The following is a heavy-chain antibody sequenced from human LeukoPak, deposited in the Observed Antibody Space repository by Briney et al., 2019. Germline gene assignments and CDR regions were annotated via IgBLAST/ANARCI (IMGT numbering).Heavy chain of an antibody. CDR1: GGSISSYY. J-gene: IGHJ4*02. CDR3: ARQDLGYSSGWYPFD. CDR2: IYYSGST. Sequence: SETLSLTCTVSGGSISSYYWSWIRQPPGKGLEWIGYIYYSGSTNYNPSLKSRVTISVDTSKNQFSLKLSSVTAADTAVYYCARQDLGYSSGWYPFDWGQGTLVTVSS. D-gene: IGHD6-13*01. V-gene: IGHV4-59*08.